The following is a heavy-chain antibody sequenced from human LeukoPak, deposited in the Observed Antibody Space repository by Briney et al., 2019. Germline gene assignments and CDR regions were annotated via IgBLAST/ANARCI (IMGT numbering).Heavy chain of an antibody. CDR1: GFTFSSYS. V-gene: IGHV3-48*02. CDR2: ISSSGSTI. J-gene: IGHJ3*02. CDR3: AKQDKSGYFGTFDI. Sequence: QPGGSLRLSYAASGFTFSSYSMNWVRQAPGKGLEWVSYISSSGSTIYYADSVKGRFTISRDSAKNSLYLQMNSLRDEDTAVYYCAKQDKSGYFGTFDIWGQGTMVTVSS. D-gene: IGHD3-3*01.